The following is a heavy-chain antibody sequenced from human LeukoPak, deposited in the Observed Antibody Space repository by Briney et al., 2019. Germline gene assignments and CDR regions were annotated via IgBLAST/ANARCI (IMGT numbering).Heavy chain of an antibody. V-gene: IGHV4-31*03. CDR2: IYYSGST. Sequence: PSETLSLTCTVSGGSISSGGYYWSWIRQHPGKGLEWIGYIYYSGSTYYNPSLKSRVTISVDTSKNQFSLKLSSVTAADTAVYYCARDPARGRSTAGAFDIWGQGTMVTVSS. J-gene: IGHJ3*02. CDR3: ARDPARGRSTAGAFDI. CDR1: GGSISSGGYY. D-gene: IGHD5-12*01.